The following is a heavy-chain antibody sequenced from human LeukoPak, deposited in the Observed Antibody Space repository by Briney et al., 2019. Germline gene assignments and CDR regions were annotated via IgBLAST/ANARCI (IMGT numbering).Heavy chain of an antibody. CDR3: ARDGGGSYFDY. D-gene: IGHD1-26*01. V-gene: IGHV3-30*19. Sequence: PGRSLRLSCAASGFTFSSYGMHWVRQAPGKGLEWVAVISYDGSNKYYADSVKGRFTISRDNSKNTLYLQMNSLRAEDTAVYYCARDGGGSYFDYWGQGTLVTVSS. CDR2: ISYDGSNK. J-gene: IGHJ4*02. CDR1: GFTFSSYG.